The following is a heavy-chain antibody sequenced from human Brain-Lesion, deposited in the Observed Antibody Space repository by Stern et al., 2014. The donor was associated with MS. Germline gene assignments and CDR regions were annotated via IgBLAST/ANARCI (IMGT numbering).Heavy chain of an antibody. CDR1: GASISSGTSY. CDR3: ARGHWELLGNNYFDS. CDR2: LHASGAT. D-gene: IGHD1-26*01. J-gene: IGHJ4*02. Sequence: MQLVESGPGLVKPSQTLSLTCTVSGASISSGTSYWSWIRQPAGGGLEWIGRLHASGATYYNPSPKSRVTISGDTSKNQFSLNLNSVTAADTAVYYCARGHWELLGNNYFDSWGQGTLVTVSS. V-gene: IGHV4-61*02.